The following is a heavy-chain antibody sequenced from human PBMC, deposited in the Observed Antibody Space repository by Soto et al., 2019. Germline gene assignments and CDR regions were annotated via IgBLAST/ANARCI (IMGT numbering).Heavy chain of an antibody. Sequence: QVQLVESGGGVVQPGRSLRLSCAASGFTFSSYGMHWVRQAPGKGLEWVAFIWHDGGNKFYAESVKGRFTISRDNSKTTVYLQMNDLRPDDTAVYYCATWHEREHAYDVWGQGTTVTVSS. CDR1: GFTFSSYG. J-gene: IGHJ3*01. CDR3: ATWHEREHAYDV. V-gene: IGHV3-33*01. D-gene: IGHD1-1*01. CDR2: IWHDGGNK.